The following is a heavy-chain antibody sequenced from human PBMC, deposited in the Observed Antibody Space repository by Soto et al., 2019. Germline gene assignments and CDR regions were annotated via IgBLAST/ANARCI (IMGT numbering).Heavy chain of an antibody. Sequence: QLQLQESGPGLVKPSETLSLTCTVSGGSISSSSYYWGWIRQPPGKGLEWIGSIYYSGSTYYNPSLKSRVTISVDTSKNQFSLKLSSVTAADTAVYYCARQGDYYGSGGLADWFDPWGQGTLVTVSS. CDR1: GGSISSSSYY. CDR3: ARQGDYYGSGGLADWFDP. V-gene: IGHV4-39*01. CDR2: IYYSGST. D-gene: IGHD3-10*01. J-gene: IGHJ5*02.